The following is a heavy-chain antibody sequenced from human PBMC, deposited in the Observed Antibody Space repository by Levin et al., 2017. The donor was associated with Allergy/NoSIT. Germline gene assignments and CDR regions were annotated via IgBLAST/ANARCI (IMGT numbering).Heavy chain of an antibody. CDR3: ARETCTSSTCEYHYYYYYGLDV. CDR2: ISSSGSTK. V-gene: IGHV3-11*01. J-gene: IGHJ6*02. CDR1: GFTIKDYY. Sequence: TAGGSLRLSCAASGFTIKDYYMSWIRQAPGKGLEWVSYISSSGSTKYYSDSVKGRFTISRDNAKNSLFLQMNSLRADDTAVYYCARETCTSSTCEYHYYYYYGLDVWGQGTTVTVSS. D-gene: IGHD2-2*01.